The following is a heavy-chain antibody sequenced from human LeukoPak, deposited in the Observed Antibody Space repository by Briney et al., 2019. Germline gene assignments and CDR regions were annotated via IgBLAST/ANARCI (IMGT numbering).Heavy chain of an antibody. Sequence: SETLSLTCTVSGGSISSSSYYWGWIRQPPGKGLEWIGSIYYSGSTYYNPSLKSRVTISVDTSKNQFSLKLSSVTAADTAVYYCARVRFAGYDYDYWGQGTLVTVPS. J-gene: IGHJ4*01. D-gene: IGHD5-12*01. CDR2: IYYSGST. CDR1: GGSISSSSYY. V-gene: IGHV4-39*01. CDR3: ARVRFAGYDYDY.